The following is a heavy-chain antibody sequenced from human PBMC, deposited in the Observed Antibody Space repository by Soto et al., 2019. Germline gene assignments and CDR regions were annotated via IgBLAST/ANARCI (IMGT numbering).Heavy chain of an antibody. CDR2: VIPIFGTA. CDR3: ARSRTGTTWAGMNV. CDR1: GGTFSSYA. J-gene: IGHJ6*02. Sequence: QVQLVQSGAEVKKPGSSVKVSCKASGGTFSSYAISWVRQAPGQGLEWMGGVIPIFGTANYAQKFQARVTITEDESTSTAYMALSSLGSEDTAVYYCARSRTGTTWAGMNVWGQGTTVTVSS. D-gene: IGHD1-7*01. V-gene: IGHV1-69*01.